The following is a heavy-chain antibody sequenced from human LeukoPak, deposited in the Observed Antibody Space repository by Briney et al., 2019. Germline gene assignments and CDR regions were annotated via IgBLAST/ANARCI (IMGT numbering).Heavy chain of an antibody. CDR1: GGSISSSNYC. J-gene: IGHJ5*02. V-gene: IGHV4-39*01. D-gene: IGHD5-24*01. CDR3: ATRRDNRNWLDP. CDR2: ICYSGST. Sequence: SETLSLTCTVSGGSISSSNYCWGWIRQPPGKGLEWIGSICYSGSTFYNPSLKSRGTLLVDTPKNQFSLRVSSVTAADTAVYYCATRRDNRNWLDPWGQGTLVTVSS.